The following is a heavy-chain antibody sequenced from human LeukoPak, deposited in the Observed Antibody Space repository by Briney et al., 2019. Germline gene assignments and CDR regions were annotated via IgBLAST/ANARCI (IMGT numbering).Heavy chain of an antibody. V-gene: IGHV3-7*01. CDR3: ARRGPPFDY. D-gene: IGHD1-26*01. J-gene: IGHJ4*02. CDR1: GFTFSSYR. Sequence: GGSLRLSCAASGFTFSSYRMSWVRQAPGKGLEWVANIKQDGSEKYYVDSVKGRFTISRDNAKNSLYLQMNSLRAEDTAVYFCARRGPPFDYWGQGTLVTVSS. CDR2: IKQDGSEK.